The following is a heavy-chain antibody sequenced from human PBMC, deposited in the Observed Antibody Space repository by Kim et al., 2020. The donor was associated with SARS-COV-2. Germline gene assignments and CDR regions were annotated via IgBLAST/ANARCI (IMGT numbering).Heavy chain of an antibody. Sequence: GGSLRLSCAASGFSFGQYAMHWVRQAPGKGLEWVSGITWNSRDIGYADSVKGRFTVSRDNARSSLYLQMNSLRPDDTALYYCVKRQGGRLTNSAATYYYGMDVWGQGTTVTVSS. CDR1: GFSFGQYA. CDR2: ITWNSRDI. J-gene: IGHJ6*02. CDR3: VKRQGGRLTNSAATYYYGMDV. V-gene: IGHV3-9*01. D-gene: IGHD3-9*01.